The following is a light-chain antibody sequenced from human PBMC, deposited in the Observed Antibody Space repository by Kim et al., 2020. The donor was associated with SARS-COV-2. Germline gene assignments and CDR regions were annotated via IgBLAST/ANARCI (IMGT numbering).Light chain of an antibody. V-gene: IGKV3-11*01. Sequence: SLSPVERATRSCTASQSVGNSLAWFQQKPGQAPRLLIFETSNRATGIPARFSGSGSGTGFTLTISSLEPEDFAVYYCQQRYNWPLTFGGGTKLEI. CDR2: ETS. J-gene: IGKJ4*01. CDR1: QSVGNS. CDR3: QQRYNWPLT.